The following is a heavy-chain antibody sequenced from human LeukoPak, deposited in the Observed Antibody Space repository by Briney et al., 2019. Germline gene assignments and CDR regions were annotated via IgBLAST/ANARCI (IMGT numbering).Heavy chain of an antibody. CDR1: GFTFSSYA. CDR2: ISSNGGST. D-gene: IGHD3-3*01. Sequence: GGSLRLSCAASGFTFSSYAMHWVRQAPGKGLEYVSAISSNGGSTYYANSVKGRFTISRDNSKNTLYLQMGSLRAEDKAVSYCARGTVGATIFGVVPMDVWGQGTTVTVSS. CDR3: ARGTVGATIFGVVPMDV. V-gene: IGHV3-64*01. J-gene: IGHJ6*02.